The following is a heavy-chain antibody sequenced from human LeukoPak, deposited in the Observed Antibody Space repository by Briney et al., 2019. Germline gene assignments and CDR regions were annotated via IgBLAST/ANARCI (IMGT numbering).Heavy chain of an antibody. D-gene: IGHD4-11*01. CDR3: RGGHYSDYA. CDR1: GFTFSDYW. Sequence: GGSLRLSCAASGFTFSDYWRNWVRQAPGKGLEWVANVKNDGSEKYYVDSVKGGFTICRDNAKNTLFLQMSSLRVEDTAVYYCRGGHYSDYAWGQGALVTVSS. J-gene: IGHJ5*02. CDR2: VKNDGSEK. V-gene: IGHV3-7*01.